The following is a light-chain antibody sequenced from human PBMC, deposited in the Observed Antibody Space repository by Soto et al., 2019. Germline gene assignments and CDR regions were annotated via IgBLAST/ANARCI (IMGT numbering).Light chain of an antibody. CDR3: QQTYSSPWT. V-gene: IGKV1-39*01. CDR1: QTISTY. CDR2: AAS. Sequence: DIQMTQSPSSLSASIGDRVTITCRASQTISTYLNCYQQQPGKAPKLLIYAASTLHSGVPSRFSGSGSGTDFTRTISSLEPDDFAIYCCQQTYSSPWTFGQGTTLHIK. J-gene: IGKJ1*01.